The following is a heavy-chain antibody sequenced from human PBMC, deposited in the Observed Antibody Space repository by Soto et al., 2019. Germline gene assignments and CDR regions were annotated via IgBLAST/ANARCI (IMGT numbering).Heavy chain of an antibody. J-gene: IGHJ4*02. CDR2: TVPIYRTA. V-gene: IGHV1-69*13. CDR3: ARDSGAKLSSS. D-gene: IGHD6-13*01. Sequence: GASVKVSCKASGGTFSSYRFNWVRQARGQGLEWLGGTVPIYRTADYAQKFQGRVTITADGSTRTVYLELSSLKSQDTALYYCARDSGAKLSSSWGQGTLVTVSS. CDR1: GGTFSSYR.